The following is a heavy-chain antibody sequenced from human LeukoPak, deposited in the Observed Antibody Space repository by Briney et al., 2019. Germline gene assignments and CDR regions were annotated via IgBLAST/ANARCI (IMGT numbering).Heavy chain of an antibody. CDR2: IYYSGST. CDR1: GGSISSYY. V-gene: IGHV4-59*01. CDR3: ARGTLGAAAGIDY. D-gene: IGHD6-13*01. Sequence: SETLSLTCTVSGGSISSYYWSWIRQPPGKGLEWNGYIYYSGSTNYNPSLKSRVTISVDTSKNQFSLKLSSVTAADTAVYYCARGTLGAAAGIDYWGQGTLVTVSS. J-gene: IGHJ4*02.